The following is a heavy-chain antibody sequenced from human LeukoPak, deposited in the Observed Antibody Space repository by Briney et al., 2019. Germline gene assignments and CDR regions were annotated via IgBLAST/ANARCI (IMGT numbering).Heavy chain of an antibody. V-gene: IGHV4-39*01. CDR2: IHYTGSS. J-gene: IGHJ4*02. CDR1: GGSISSSNFY. CDR3: ARQINSWYYFDY. Sequence: PSETLSLTCTVSGGSISSSNFYWGWIRQPPGKGLEWIGSIHYTGSSYYNPSQQSRVTISVDTSKNQVSLKLSSVTAADTAVYYCARQINSWYYFDYWGQGTLVTVSS. D-gene: IGHD2-21*01.